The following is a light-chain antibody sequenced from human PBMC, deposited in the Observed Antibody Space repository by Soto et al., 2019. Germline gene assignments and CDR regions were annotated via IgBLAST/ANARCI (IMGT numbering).Light chain of an antibody. V-gene: IGKV1-13*02. J-gene: IGKJ5*01. CDR1: QGISST. CDR2: DAS. Sequence: AIQLTQSPSSLSASVGGRVTITCRARQGISSTLAWYQQKPGKAPKLLIYDASTLESGVPSRFSGSGSGTDFTLTISRLQPEDFATYYCQQFTSYPITFGQGTRLEIK. CDR3: QQFTSYPIT.